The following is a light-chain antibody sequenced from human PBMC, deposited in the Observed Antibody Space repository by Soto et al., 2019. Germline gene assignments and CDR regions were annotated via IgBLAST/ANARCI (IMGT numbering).Light chain of an antibody. CDR2: DAS. J-gene: IGKJ2*01. CDR1: QSISNW. V-gene: IGKV1-5*01. Sequence: DIQMTQSPSTLSASVGERITITCRASQSISNWLAWYQQKPGKAPKLLIYDASTLESGVPSRFSGSGSGTEFILTVSSLQADDFATYYCQQYDTFLYTFGQGTKLEIK. CDR3: QQYDTFLYT.